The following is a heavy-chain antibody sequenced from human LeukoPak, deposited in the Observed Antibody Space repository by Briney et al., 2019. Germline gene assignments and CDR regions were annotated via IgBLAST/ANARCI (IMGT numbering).Heavy chain of an antibody. CDR2: IYSGGST. J-gene: IGHJ4*02. V-gene: IGHV3-66*01. CDR3: ARASVDYGDYVPY. D-gene: IGHD4-17*01. Sequence: GGSLRLSCAASGFTVSSNYMSWVRQAPGKGLEWVSVIYSGGSTYYADSVKGRFTISRDNSKNTLYLQMNSLRAEDTAVYYCARASVDYGDYVPYWGQGTLVTVSS. CDR1: GFTVSSNY.